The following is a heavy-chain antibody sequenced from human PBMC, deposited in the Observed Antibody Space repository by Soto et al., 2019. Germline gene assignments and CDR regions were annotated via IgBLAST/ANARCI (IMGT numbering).Heavy chain of an antibody. V-gene: IGHV1-2*04. Sequence: ASVKVSCKASGYTFTGYYMHWVRQAPGQGLEWMGWINPNSGGTNYAQKFQGWVTMTRDTSISTAYMELSRLRSDDTAVYYCARQHPHENFWSGYLDSNYFDYWGQGTLVTVSS. J-gene: IGHJ4*02. CDR3: ARQHPHENFWSGYLDSNYFDY. CDR2: INPNSGGT. D-gene: IGHD3-3*01. CDR1: GYTFTGYY.